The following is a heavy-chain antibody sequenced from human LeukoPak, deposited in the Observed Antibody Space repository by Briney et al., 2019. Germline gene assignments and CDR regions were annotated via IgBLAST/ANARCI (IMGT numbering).Heavy chain of an antibody. CDR1: GFTVSSNY. Sequence: SGGSLRLSCAASGFTVSSNYMSWVRQAPGKGLEWVSVIYSGGSTYYADSVKGRFTISRDNSKNTLYLQMNSLRAEDTAVYYCARDEVGATFDYWGQGTLTTVSS. CDR2: IYSGGST. D-gene: IGHD1-26*01. J-gene: IGHJ4*02. V-gene: IGHV3-66*02. CDR3: ARDEVGATFDY.